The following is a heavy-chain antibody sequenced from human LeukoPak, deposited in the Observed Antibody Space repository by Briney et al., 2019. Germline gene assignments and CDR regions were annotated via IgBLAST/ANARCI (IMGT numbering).Heavy chain of an antibody. CDR1: GFTFNSYG. CDR2: ISGSGGST. J-gene: IGHJ4*02. V-gene: IGHV3-23*01. CDR3: AKDDVDCSSTSCYRPWGYFDY. D-gene: IGHD2-2*01. Sequence: PGGSLRLSCAASGFTFNSYGMHWVRQAPGKGLEWVSAISGSGGSTYYADSVKGRFTISRDNSKNTLYLQMNSLRAEDTAVYYCAKDDVDCSSTSCYRPWGYFDYWGQGTLVTVSS.